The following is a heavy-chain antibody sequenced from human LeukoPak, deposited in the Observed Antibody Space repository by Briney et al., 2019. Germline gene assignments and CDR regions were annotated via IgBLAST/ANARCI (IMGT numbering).Heavy chain of an antibody. V-gene: IGHV4-34*01. J-gene: IGHJ6*03. Sequence: ESSETLSLTCAVYGGSFSGYYWSWIRQPPGKGLEWIGEINHSGSTNYNPSLKSRVTISVDTSKNQFSLKLSSVTAADTAVYYCARIHFQFYYMDVWGKGTTVTVSS. CDR3: ARIHFQFYYMDV. CDR2: INHSGST. D-gene: IGHD2/OR15-2a*01. CDR1: GGSFSGYY.